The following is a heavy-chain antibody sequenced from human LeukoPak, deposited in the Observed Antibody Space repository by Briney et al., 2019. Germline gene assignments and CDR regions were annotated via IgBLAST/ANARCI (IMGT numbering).Heavy chain of an antibody. Sequence: SETLSLTCTVSGGSISSYYWNWIRQPPGKGLEWIGYIYYSGSTNYNPSLKSRDTISVDTSKNQFSLKLSSVTAADTAVYYRXXXPEGAYFEYWGQGTLVTVSS. D-gene: IGHD4/OR15-4a*01. CDR3: XXXPEGAYFEY. CDR2: IYYSGST. CDR1: GGSISSYY. V-gene: IGHV4-59*01. J-gene: IGHJ4*02.